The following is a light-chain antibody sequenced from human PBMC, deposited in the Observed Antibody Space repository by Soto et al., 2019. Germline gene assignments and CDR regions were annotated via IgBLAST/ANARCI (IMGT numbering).Light chain of an antibody. J-gene: IGKJ1*01. CDR1: QSVSSNS. CDR2: CAS. Sequence: ESVLTQSPGTLSLSPGDRATLSCRASQSVSSNSLAWYHQKPGQAPRLLIYCASIRATCIPDRFSGSGSGTDFNLTIRRLETEDFAMYFCHKYGSSPRTFGQGNKVEIK. CDR3: HKYGSSPRT. V-gene: IGKV3-20*01.